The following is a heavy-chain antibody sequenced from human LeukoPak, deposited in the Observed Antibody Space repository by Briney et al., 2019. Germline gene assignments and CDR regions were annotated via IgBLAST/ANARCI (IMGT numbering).Heavy chain of an antibody. CDR2: IYSGGST. J-gene: IGHJ6*02. CDR3: ARGKQQLDYFSYYGLDV. V-gene: IGHV3-66*02. D-gene: IGHD6-13*01. CDR1: GFTVGSNY. Sequence: GGSLRLSCAASGFTVGSNYMNWVRQAPGKGLEWVSVIYSGGSTYYADSVKGRFTISRDNSKNTLYLQMNSLRPEDTAVYCCARGKQQLDYFSYYGLDVWGQGTTVTVSS.